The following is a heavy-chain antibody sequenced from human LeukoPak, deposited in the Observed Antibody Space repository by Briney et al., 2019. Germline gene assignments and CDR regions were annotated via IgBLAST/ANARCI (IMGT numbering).Heavy chain of an antibody. Sequence: SETLSLTCTVSGGSISSGSYYWSWIRQPAGKGLEWIGRIYTSGSTNYNPSLKSRVTISVDTSKNQFSLKLTSATAADTAVYYCARTTEGGYTYGYFYYYYMDVWGKGTTVTISS. J-gene: IGHJ6*03. CDR2: IYTSGST. V-gene: IGHV4-61*02. CDR1: GGSISSGSYY. CDR3: ARTTEGGYTYGYFYYYYMDV. D-gene: IGHD5-18*01.